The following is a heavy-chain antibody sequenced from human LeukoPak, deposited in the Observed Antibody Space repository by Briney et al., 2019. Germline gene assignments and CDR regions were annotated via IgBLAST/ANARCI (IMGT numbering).Heavy chain of an antibody. J-gene: IGHJ3*02. D-gene: IGHD3/OR15-3a*01. CDR2: ITWNSGSV. CDR1: GFTFHDYA. V-gene: IGHV3-9*03. CDR3: AKGLGVASLIVDALDM. Sequence: TGGSLRLSCAASGFTFHDYAMHWVRQVPGKGLEWVSGITWNSGSVLYADSVRGRFTISRDNAKNSPYLQMNSLRPEDMAFYYCAKGLGVASLIVDALDMWGQGTMVTV.